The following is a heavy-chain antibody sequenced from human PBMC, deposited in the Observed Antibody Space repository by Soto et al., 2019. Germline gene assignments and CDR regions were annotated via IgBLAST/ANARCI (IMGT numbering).Heavy chain of an antibody. CDR2: IRSKANSYAT. CDR1: GFTFSGSA. D-gene: IGHD1-1*01. J-gene: IGHJ4*02. Sequence: EVQLVESGEGLVQPGGSLKLSCAASGFTFSGSAMHWVRQASGKGLEWVGRIRSKANSYATAYAASVKGRFTISRDDSKNTAYLQMNSLKTEDTAVYYCTRHTPRSYYFDYWGQGTLVTVSS. CDR3: TRHTPRSYYFDY. V-gene: IGHV3-73*01.